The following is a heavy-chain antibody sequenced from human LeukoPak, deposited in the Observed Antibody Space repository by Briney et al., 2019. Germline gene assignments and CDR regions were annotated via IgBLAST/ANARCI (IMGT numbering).Heavy chain of an antibody. CDR2: ISYDGSNK. D-gene: IGHD3-16*01. V-gene: IGHV3-30-3*01. CDR3: ARVGGAPLGAFDI. CDR1: GFTFSSYA. J-gene: IGHJ3*02. Sequence: GGSLRLSCAASGFTFSSYAMHWVRQAPGKGLEWVAVISYDGSNKYYADSVKGRFTISRDNSKNTLYLQMNSLRAEDTAVYYCARVGGAPLGAFDIWGQGTMVTVSS.